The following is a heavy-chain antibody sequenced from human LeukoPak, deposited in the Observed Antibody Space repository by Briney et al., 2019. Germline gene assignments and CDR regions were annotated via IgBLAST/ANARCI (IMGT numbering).Heavy chain of an antibody. V-gene: IGHV3-30*02. J-gene: IGHJ4*02. CDR3: AKVFMATVDY. CDR2: IRYDGSNK. Sequence: HSGGSLRLSCAASGFTFSSYGMHWVRQAPGKGLEWVAFIRYDGSNKYYADSVKGRFTISRDNSKNTLYLQMNSLRAEDTAVYYCAKVFMATVDYWGQGTLDTVSS. CDR1: GFTFSSYG. D-gene: IGHD5-24*01.